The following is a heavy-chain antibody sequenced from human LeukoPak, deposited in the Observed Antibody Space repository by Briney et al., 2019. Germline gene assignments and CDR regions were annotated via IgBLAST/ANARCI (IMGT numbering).Heavy chain of an antibody. J-gene: IGHJ5*02. D-gene: IGHD6-6*01. CDR2: IIPIFGTA. CDR3: ARYSSFANWFDP. Sequence: SVKVSCKASGGTFSSYAISWVRQAPGQGLEWMGGIIPIFGTANYAQKFQGRVTITADKSTSTAYMELSSLRSEDTAVYYCARYSSFANWFDPWGQGTLVTVSS. CDR1: GGTFSSYA. V-gene: IGHV1-69*06.